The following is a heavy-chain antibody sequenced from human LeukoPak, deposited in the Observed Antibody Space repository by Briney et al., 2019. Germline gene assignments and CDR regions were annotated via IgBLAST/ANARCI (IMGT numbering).Heavy chain of an antibody. D-gene: IGHD2-8*02. CDR1: GGSISTSDYF. V-gene: IGHV4-39*07. CDR2: ISYSGTP. CDR3: VRDRGGVASDY. Sequence: SETLSLTCTVSGGSISTSDYFWGWIRQPPGKGLEWIGTISYSGTPYYSPSLKSRVTFSLETSKNQFSLKLTSVTDADTAVYFCVRDRGGVASDYWGQGTLVTVSS. J-gene: IGHJ4*02.